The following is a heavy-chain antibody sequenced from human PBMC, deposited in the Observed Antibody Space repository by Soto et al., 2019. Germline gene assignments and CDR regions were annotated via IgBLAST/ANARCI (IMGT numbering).Heavy chain of an antibody. CDR3: ARHKSTVTTSADY. J-gene: IGHJ4*02. V-gene: IGHV4-59*08. CDR1: GGSISSYY. Sequence: QVQLQGSGPGLVKPSETLSLTCTVSGGSISSYYWSWIRQPPGKGLEWIGYIYYSGSTNYNPSLKSRVTISVDTSKNQFSLKLSSVTAADTAVYYCARHKSTVTTSADYWGQGTLVTVSS. CDR2: IYYSGST. D-gene: IGHD4-17*01.